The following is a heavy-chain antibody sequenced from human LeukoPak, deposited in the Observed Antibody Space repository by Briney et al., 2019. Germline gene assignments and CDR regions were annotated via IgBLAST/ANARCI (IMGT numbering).Heavy chain of an antibody. V-gene: IGHV1-18*01. Sequence: AASVKVSCKASGYTFTSYGISWVRQAPGQGLEWMGWISAYNGNTNYAQKLQGRVTMTTDTSTSTAYMELRSLRSDDTAVYYCARVGRKGYCSSTSCFNFDYWGQGTLVTVSS. CDR3: ARVGRKGYCSSTSCFNFDY. CDR1: GYTFTSYG. D-gene: IGHD2-2*01. J-gene: IGHJ4*02. CDR2: ISAYNGNT.